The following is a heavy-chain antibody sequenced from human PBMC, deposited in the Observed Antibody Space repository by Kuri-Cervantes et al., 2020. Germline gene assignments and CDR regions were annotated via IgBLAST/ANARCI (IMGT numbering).Heavy chain of an antibody. D-gene: IGHD6-13*01. CDR3: AKVRSHYFDY. V-gene: IGHV1-3*01. Sequence: SVQVSCKASGYIFTSYAMHGVRQAPGQKGEWMGWINAGNGNSKYSQKFQGRVTITRDTSTSTAYMELSTIRSEDTAVYYCAKVRSHYFDYWGQGTLVTVSS. J-gene: IGHJ4*02. CDR2: INAGNGNS. CDR1: GYIFTSYA.